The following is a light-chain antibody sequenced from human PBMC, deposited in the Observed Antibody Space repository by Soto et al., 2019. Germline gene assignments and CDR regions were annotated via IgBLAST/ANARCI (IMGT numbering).Light chain of an antibody. J-gene: IGKJ1*01. CDR1: QSVSSSY. V-gene: IGKV3-20*01. CDR2: GAS. Sequence: EIVLTQSPDTLSLSPGESATLSCRASQSVSSSYLAWYQQKPGQAPRLLIYGASNRATGIPDRFSGSGSGTDFTLTISRPEPEDFVMYYCQQYGSSPRTFGQGTKVDIK. CDR3: QQYGSSPRT.